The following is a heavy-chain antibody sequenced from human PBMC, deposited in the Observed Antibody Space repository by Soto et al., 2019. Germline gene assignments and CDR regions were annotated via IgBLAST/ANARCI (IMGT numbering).Heavy chain of an antibody. V-gene: IGHV3-23*01. CDR1: GFTFSSHA. Sequence: PGGSLRLSCAASGFTFSSHAMSWVRQAPGKGLEWVSGISGSGGATYYADSVKGRFTISRDNSKNTLYLQMNSLRAEDTAVYYCARAGHDSSGYYYGGLDYWGPGTLVTVSS. J-gene: IGHJ4*02. D-gene: IGHD3-22*01. CDR2: ISGSGGAT. CDR3: ARAGHDSSGYYYGGLDY.